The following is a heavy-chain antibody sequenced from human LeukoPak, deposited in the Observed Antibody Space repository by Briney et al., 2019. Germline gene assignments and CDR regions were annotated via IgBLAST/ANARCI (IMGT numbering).Heavy chain of an antibody. V-gene: IGHV3-23*01. Sequence: GGSLRLSCAVSGFTFNNYWMNWVRQAPGKGLEWVSGISGSGGSTYYADSEKGRFTISRDNSKNTLYLQMNSLRAEDTAVYYCAKGDGYSGYETSIDYWGQGTLVTVSS. D-gene: IGHD5-12*01. CDR2: ISGSGGST. J-gene: IGHJ4*02. CDR1: GFTFNNYW. CDR3: AKGDGYSGYETSIDY.